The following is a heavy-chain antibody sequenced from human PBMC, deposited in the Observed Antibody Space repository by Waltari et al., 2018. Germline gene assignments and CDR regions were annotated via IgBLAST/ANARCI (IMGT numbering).Heavy chain of an antibody. CDR2: ISSSGSNI. D-gene: IGHD4-17*01. CDR1: EFTFSRYS. J-gene: IGHJ4*02. V-gene: IGHV3-48*01. CDR3: ARDLGPHDFGDYVVY. Sequence: EVHLVESGGDLVQPGGSLRLSCAASEFTFSRYSMNWVRQAPGKGLEWVSYISSSGSNIDYADAMKGRFTVSRDNAKNSLYRQMNSLRAEDTAVYYCARDLGPHDFGDYVVYWGQGTLGTVSS.